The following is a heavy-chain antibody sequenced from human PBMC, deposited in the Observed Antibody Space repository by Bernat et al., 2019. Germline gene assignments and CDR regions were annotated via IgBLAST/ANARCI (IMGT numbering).Heavy chain of an antibody. J-gene: IGHJ4*02. CDR1: GFTFSDYY. CDR3: ARDDRRSWYYFDY. D-gene: IGHD6-13*01. CDR2: ISSSGTTI. V-gene: IGHV3-11*04. Sequence: QVQLVESGGGLVKPGGSLRLSCAASGFTFSDYYMSWIRQAPGKGLEWVSYISSSGTTIYYADSVKGRFTISRDNATNSLYLQMNSLSVEDTAVYFCARDDRRSWYYFDYWGQGTLVTVSS.